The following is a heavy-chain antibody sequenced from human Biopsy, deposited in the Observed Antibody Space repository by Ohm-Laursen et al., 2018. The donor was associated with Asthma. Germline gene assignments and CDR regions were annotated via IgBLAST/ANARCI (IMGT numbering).Heavy chain of an antibody. CDR1: GFTFSSYA. J-gene: IGHJ4*02. V-gene: IGHV3-23*01. D-gene: IGHD3-22*01. CDR3: AKVAGTYYYDSAVYPGLDY. Sequence: SLSLSCAASGFTFSSYALTWVRQAPGQGLEWVSGISGGGGLQYYADSVKGRFTISRDNSKNTLYLQMNSLRAEDTARYYCAKVAGTYYYDSAVYPGLDYWGQGTPVTVSS. CDR2: ISGGGGLQ.